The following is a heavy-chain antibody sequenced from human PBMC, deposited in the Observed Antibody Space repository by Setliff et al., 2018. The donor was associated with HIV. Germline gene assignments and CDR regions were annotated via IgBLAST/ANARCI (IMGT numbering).Heavy chain of an antibody. J-gene: IGHJ4*02. CDR1: GGSISSNNDH. CDR2: ISHSGNT. Sequence: LSLTCTVSGGSISSNNDHWGWIRQPPGKGLEWIGSISHSGNTYHNPSLQSRVTISLDMSKSQSSLKLRSMSAADTAVYYCARDPHYFDTSGYYSYFYFDFWGQGMLVTVSS. V-gene: IGHV4-39*07. CDR3: ARDPHYFDTSGYYSYFYFDF. D-gene: IGHD3-22*01.